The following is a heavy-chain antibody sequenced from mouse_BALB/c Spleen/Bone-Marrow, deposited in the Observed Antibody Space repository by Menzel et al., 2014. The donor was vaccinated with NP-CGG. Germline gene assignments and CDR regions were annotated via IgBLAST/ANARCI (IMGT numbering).Heavy chain of an antibody. V-gene: IGHV1S130*01. Sequence: QVQLQQSGSVLVRPGASVMLSCKASGYTFTSSWMHWAKQRPGQGLEWIGEVHPNSGNTNYNEKFKGKATLTVDTSSSTAYVDLSSLTSEDSAVXYXXXXXXDXWGQGTTLTVSS. CDR1: GYTFTSSW. J-gene: IGHJ2*01. CDR3: XXXXXDX. CDR2: VHPNSGNT.